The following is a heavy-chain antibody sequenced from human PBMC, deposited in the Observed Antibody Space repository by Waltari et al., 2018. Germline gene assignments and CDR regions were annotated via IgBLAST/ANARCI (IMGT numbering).Heavy chain of an antibody. Sequence: QVDLVQSGPEVKKPGASVKVSCKTSGYIFNDYYIHWVRRAPGQGLEWMGWINPNGCATYYAPKFRDRVTISTDTSIGTVYMHLTSLTSDDTALYFCARLSEYWGQGTLITVSS. CDR1: GYIFNDYY. V-gene: IGHV1-2*02. CDR2: INPNGCAT. CDR3: ARLSEY. J-gene: IGHJ1*01.